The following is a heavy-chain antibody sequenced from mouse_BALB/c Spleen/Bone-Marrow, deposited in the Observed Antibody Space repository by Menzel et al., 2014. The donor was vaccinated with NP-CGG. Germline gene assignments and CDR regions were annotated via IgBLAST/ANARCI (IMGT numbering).Heavy chain of an antibody. CDR3: TRGSSY. J-gene: IGHJ2*01. CDR1: GYSITRDYV. Sequence: EVKLVESGPGLVKPSQSLSLTCSVTGYSITRDYVWNWIRQFPGNKPEWMGYINYTGTTGYNPSLTSPLSNTRDTSKNQFFLQLNSVTAEDTATYYCTRGSSYWGQGTTLTVSS. CDR2: INYTGTT. V-gene: IGHV3-2*02.